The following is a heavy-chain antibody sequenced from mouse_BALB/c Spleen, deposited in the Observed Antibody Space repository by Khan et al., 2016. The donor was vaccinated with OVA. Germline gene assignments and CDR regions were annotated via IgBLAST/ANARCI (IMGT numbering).Heavy chain of an antibody. CDR3: AKPRQYWYFDV. Sequence: QVQLKQSGPGLVAPSQSLSITCTVSGFSLTNYGVSWVRQPPGKGLEWLGVIWGDGSTNYHSALISGLSISKDNSKSQVFLKLNRLQTDGTATYYCAKPRQYWYFDVWGAGTTVTVSS. V-gene: IGHV2-3*01. J-gene: IGHJ1*01. CDR1: GFSLTNYG. D-gene: IGHD6-1*01. CDR2: IWGDGST.